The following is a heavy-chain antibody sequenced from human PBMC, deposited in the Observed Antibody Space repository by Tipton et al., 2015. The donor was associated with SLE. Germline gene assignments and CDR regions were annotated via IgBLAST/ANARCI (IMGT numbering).Heavy chain of an antibody. D-gene: IGHD3-10*01. J-gene: IGHJ3*02. CDR2: INHSGST. CDR3: ARKQGIRAFDI. CDR1: GGSISSSSYY. V-gene: IGHV4-39*07. Sequence: LRLSCTVSGGSISSSSYYWGWIRRPPGKGLEWIGEINHSGSTNYNPSLKSRVTISVDTSKNQFSLKLSSVTAADTAVYYCARKQGIRAFDIWGQGTMVTVSS.